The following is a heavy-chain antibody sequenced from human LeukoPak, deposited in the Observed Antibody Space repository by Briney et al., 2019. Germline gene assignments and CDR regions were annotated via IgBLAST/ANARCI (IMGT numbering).Heavy chain of an antibody. CDR2: IYTSGST. J-gene: IGHJ4*02. CDR3: ARVHYDFWSGYLDY. V-gene: IGHV4-4*07. CDR1: GGSISSYY. D-gene: IGHD3-3*01. Sequence: SETLSLTCTVSGGSISSYYWSWIRQPAGKGLEWIGRIYTSGSTNYNPSLKSRVTMSVDTSKNQFSLKLSSVTAADTAVYYCARVHYDFWSGYLDYWGQGTLVTVSS.